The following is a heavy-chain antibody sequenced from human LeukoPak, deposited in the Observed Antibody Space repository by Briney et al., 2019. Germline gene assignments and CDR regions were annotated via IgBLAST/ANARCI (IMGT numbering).Heavy chain of an antibody. Sequence: PGGSMRLSCAASGFTFSSYGMHWVRQAPGKGLEWVAVIWYDGSNKYYADSVKGRFTISRDNSKNTLYLQMNSLRAEDTAVDYCARVADGDKYGGRDYWGQGALVIVSS. CDR3: ARVADGDKYGGRDY. CDR1: GFTFSSYG. V-gene: IGHV3-33*01. CDR2: IWYDGSNK. D-gene: IGHD5-24*01. J-gene: IGHJ4*02.